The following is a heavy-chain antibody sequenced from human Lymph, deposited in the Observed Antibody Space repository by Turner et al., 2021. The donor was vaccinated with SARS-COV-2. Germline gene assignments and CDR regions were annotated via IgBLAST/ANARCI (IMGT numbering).Heavy chain of an antibody. CDR1: GFTFSSYA. D-gene: IGHD1-26*01. CDR2: ISYDGNNK. V-gene: IGHV3-30-3*01. CDR3: AMCLSGNYYFFDY. Sequence: QVQLVESGGGVVQPGRSRKLLCAASGFTFSSYAMHWVRQAPGKGLEWVALISYDGNNKYYADTVWGRFTISRDNTKNTLYLQMNSLRAEDTAVYYCAMCLSGNYYFFDYWGQGTLVTVSS. J-gene: IGHJ4*02.